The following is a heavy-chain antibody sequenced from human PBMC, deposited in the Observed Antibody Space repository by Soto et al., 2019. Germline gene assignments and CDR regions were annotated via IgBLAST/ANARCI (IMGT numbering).Heavy chain of an antibody. V-gene: IGHV4-31*03. Sequence: LSLTCTVSGGSISRGGYYRSWIRQHPGKGLEWIGYIYYSGSTYYNPSLKSRVTISVDTSKNQFSLKLSSVTAADTAVYYCAREERHVGFGPWGKGTLGTV. J-gene: IGHJ5*02. CDR3: AREERHVGFGP. CDR2: IYYSGST. CDR1: GGSISRGGYY. D-gene: IGHD2-15*01.